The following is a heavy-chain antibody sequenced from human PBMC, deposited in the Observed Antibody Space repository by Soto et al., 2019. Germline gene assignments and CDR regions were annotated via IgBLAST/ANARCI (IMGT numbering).Heavy chain of an antibody. J-gene: IGHJ4*02. Sequence: PSETLSLTCTVSGDSISNYYWTWIRHPPGKGLEWIGCFYNSGNTNYNPSLKSRVTISVDTSNNQFSLRVNSVTAADTAVEYCSSTKKWRAFDVWGKGALVTVSS. CDR1: GDSISNYY. V-gene: IGHV4-59*01. CDR2: FYNSGNT. D-gene: IGHD3-3*02. CDR3: SSTKKWRAFDV.